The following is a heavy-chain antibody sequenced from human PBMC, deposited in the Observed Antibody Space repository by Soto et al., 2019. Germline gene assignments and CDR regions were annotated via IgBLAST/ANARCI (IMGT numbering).Heavy chain of an antibody. CDR3: ASLTGVSIRNYWYFDL. J-gene: IGHJ2*01. D-gene: IGHD7-27*01. CDR1: GGSISSGGYY. CDR2: IYYRGST. V-gene: IGHV4-31*03. Sequence: QVQLQESGPGLVKPSQTLSLTCTVSGGSISSGGYYWSWIRQHPGKGLEWIGYIYYRGSTYYNPSLESRVTVSVDTSKNQCSLKLSSVTAADTAVYYCASLTGVSIRNYWYFDLWGRGTLVTVSS.